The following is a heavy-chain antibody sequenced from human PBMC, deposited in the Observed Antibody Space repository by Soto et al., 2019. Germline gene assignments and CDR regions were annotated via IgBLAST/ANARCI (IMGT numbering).Heavy chain of an antibody. J-gene: IGHJ4*02. Sequence: QVHLVQSGAEVKKPGASVKVSCKGSGYTFTSYGITWVRQAPGQGLEWMGWISAPNGNTDYAQKLQGRGTVTRDTSTSSAYMELRSLRSDDTAVYYCARGRYGDYSGQGALVTFSS. V-gene: IGHV1-18*01. CDR3: ARGRYGDY. CDR1: GYTFTSYG. D-gene: IGHD1-1*01. CDR2: ISAPNGNT.